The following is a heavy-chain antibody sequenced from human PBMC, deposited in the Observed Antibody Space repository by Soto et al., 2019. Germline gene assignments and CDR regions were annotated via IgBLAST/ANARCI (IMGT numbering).Heavy chain of an antibody. CDR2: INVANGDT. V-gene: IGHV1-3*01. J-gene: IGHJ5*02. CDR1: GYTFTTYP. D-gene: IGHD6-13*01. CDR3: ARSGQQLFYNWFDP. Sequence: GASVKVSCKASGYTFTTYPMHWVRQAPGQRLEWMGWINVANGDTKYSQKFQGRVTITRDTSASTAYMELSSLRFEDTAVYYCARSGQQLFYNWFDPWGQGTLVTVSS.